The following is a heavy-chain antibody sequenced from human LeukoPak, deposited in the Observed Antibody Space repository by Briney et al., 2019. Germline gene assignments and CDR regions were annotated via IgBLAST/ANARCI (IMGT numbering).Heavy chain of an antibody. Sequence: PGGSLRLSCAASGFTFSSHAMNWVRQAPGKGLEWVSSISSSSSYIYYADSVKGRFTISRDNAKNSLYLQMNSLRAEDTAVYYCARDPVGVRYSSGPGAKFDYWGQGTLVTVSS. CDR3: ARDPVGVRYSSGPGAKFDY. CDR2: ISSSSSYI. J-gene: IGHJ4*02. CDR1: GFTFSSHA. V-gene: IGHV3-21*01. D-gene: IGHD6-19*01.